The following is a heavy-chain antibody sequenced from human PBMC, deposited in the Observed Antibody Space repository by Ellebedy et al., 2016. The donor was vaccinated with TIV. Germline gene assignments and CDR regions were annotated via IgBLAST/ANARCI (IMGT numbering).Heavy chain of an antibody. D-gene: IGHD5-18*01. CDR1: GFTFSRYA. CDR3: ARDRTPGDGYWVFDQ. V-gene: IGHV3-23*01. CDR2: IVGSGGGI. Sequence: GESLKISCAASGFTFSRYAMTWVRQAPGKGLEWVSGIVGSGGGIFYADSVKGWFTISRDNSKSTVDLQMNSLRAEDTAIYYCARDRTPGDGYWVFDQWGQGVLVTVSS. J-gene: IGHJ4*02.